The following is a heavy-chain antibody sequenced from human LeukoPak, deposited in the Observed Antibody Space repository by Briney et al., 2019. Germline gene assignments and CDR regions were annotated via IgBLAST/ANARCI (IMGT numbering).Heavy chain of an antibody. CDR1: GASISSYY. J-gene: IGHJ4*02. CDR2: IYYSGST. Sequence: PSETLSLTCTVSGASISSYYWSWIRQPPGKGLEWIGYIYYSGSTNYNPSLKSRVTISVDTSKNQFSLKLSSVTAADTAVYYCARHPPYGSGFSWGQGTLVTVSS. V-gene: IGHV4-59*08. D-gene: IGHD3-10*01. CDR3: ARHPPYGSGFS.